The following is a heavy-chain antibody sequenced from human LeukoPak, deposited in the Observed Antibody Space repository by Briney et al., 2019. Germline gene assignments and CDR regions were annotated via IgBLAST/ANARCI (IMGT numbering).Heavy chain of an antibody. V-gene: IGHV4-61*02. D-gene: IGHD3-3*01. CDR3: ARTYYDFWSGQRFFYYYMDV. Sequence: SETLSLTCTVSGGSISSGSYYWSWIRQPAGKGLEWIGRIYTSGSTNYNPSLKSRVTISVDTSKNQFSLKLSSVTAADTAVHYCARTYYDFWSGQRFFYYYMDVWGKGTTVTVSS. CDR2: IYTSGST. J-gene: IGHJ6*03. CDR1: GGSISSGSYY.